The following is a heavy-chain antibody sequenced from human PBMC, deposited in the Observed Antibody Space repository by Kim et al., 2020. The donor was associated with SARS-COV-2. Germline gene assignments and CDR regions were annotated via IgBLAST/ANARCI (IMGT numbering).Heavy chain of an antibody. CDR3: AKSPIAAAGNRPMDY. V-gene: IGHV3-23*01. D-gene: IGHD6-13*01. Sequence: DAGKGRFTIPRDNSKNTLYLQMTSLRAEDTAVYYCAKSPIAAAGNRPMDYWGQGTLVTVSS. J-gene: IGHJ4*02.